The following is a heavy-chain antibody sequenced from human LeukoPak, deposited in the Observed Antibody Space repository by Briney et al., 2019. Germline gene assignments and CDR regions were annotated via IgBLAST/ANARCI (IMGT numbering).Heavy chain of an antibody. CDR3: ARAGTEYGDYPLYYYGMDV. V-gene: IGHV3-48*04. J-gene: IGHJ6*02. CDR2: ITNSGNSK. Sequence: GGSLRLSCAASEFTFSSYSMNWVRQAPGKGLEWVSYITNSGNSKSYADSVKGRFTISRDNAKNTLYLQMDSLRAEDTAVYYCARAGTEYGDYPLYYYGMDVWGQGTTVTVSS. CDR1: EFTFSSYS. D-gene: IGHD4-17*01.